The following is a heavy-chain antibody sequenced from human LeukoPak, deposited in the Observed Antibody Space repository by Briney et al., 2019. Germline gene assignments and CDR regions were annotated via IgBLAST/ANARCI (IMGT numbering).Heavy chain of an antibody. CDR3: VRQGTVGEFDY. V-gene: IGHV3-74*01. CDR2: IKSDGSTT. J-gene: IGHJ4*02. Sequence: QSGGSLRLSCAASGFTFSSHWMHWVRQAPGKGLVWVSRIKSDGSTTNYADSVKGRFTISRDNAKNTLYVQMNSLSAEDTAVYYCVRQGTVGEFDYWGQGTLVTVSS. D-gene: IGHD1-26*01. CDR1: GFTFSSHW.